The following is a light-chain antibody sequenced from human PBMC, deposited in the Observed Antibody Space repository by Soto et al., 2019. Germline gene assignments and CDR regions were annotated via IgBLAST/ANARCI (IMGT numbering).Light chain of an antibody. V-gene: IGLV2-23*02. Sequence: QSALTQPASVSGSPGQSITISCTGASSDVGPYNLVSWYQQHPGKAPKLMIYEVSKRPSGVSNRFSGSKSGNTASLTISGLQAEDEADYYCCSYAGSNTLYVVGTGTKVTVL. CDR3: CSYAGSNTLYV. CDR2: EVS. CDR1: SSDVGPYNL. J-gene: IGLJ1*01.